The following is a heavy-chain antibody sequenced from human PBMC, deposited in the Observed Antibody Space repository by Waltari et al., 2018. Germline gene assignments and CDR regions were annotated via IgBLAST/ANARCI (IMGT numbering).Heavy chain of an antibody. J-gene: IGHJ4*02. CDR3: ARGNWGYFFDY. Sequence: QVQLVQSGAEVRKPGASVKVSCETSGYTFSGYYIHWVRQAPGQGPEWMGRSIPNSGGTSYAQKLQGRVTMTRDTSITTAYMELRSLTSDDTAVYYCARGNWGYFFDYWGQGTLVTVSS. CDR1: GYTFSGYY. D-gene: IGHD7-27*01. V-gene: IGHV1-2*06. CDR2: SIPNSGGT.